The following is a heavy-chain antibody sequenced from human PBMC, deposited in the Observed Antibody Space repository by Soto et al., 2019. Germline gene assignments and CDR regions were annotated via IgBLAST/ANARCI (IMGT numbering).Heavy chain of an antibody. J-gene: IGHJ4*02. V-gene: IGHV3-33*01. CDR2: IWYDGSNK. Sequence: QVQPVESGGGVVQPGRSLRLSCAASGFTFSSYGMHWVRQAPGKGLEWVAVIWYDGSNKYYADSVKGRFTISRDNSKNTLYLQMNSLRAEDTAVYYCARSYYYGSGSYGLLDYWAREPWSPSPQ. CDR1: GFTFSSYG. CDR3: ARSYYYGSGSYGLLDY. D-gene: IGHD3-10*01.